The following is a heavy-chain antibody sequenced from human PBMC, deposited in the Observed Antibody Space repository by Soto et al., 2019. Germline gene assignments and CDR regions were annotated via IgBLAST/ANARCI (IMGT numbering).Heavy chain of an antibody. CDR1: GYSFTSYW. J-gene: IGHJ4*02. D-gene: IGHD2-15*01. Sequence: PGESLKISCKGSGYSFTSYWIGWVRQMPGKGLEWMGIIYPGDSDTRYSPSFQGQVTISADKSISTAYLQWSSLKASDTATYYCARVGYCSGGSCYSGEHYFDYWGQGTLVTVSS. CDR3: ARVGYCSGGSCYSGEHYFDY. V-gene: IGHV5-51*01. CDR2: IYPGDSDT.